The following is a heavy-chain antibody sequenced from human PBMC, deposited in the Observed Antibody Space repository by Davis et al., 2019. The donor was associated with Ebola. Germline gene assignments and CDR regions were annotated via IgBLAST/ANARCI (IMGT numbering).Heavy chain of an antibody. D-gene: IGHD6-6*01. Sequence: SETLSLTCTVSGGSISTSSYYWGWIRQPPGKGLEWIGSIFYSGKTYYKSSLQSRVTISVDTSKNQFSLKLSSMSAADTAVYYCARQLYTGSSADWFDPWGQGTLVTVSS. V-gene: IGHV4-39*01. CDR3: ARQLYTGSSADWFDP. CDR2: IFYSGKT. J-gene: IGHJ5*02. CDR1: GGSISTSSYY.